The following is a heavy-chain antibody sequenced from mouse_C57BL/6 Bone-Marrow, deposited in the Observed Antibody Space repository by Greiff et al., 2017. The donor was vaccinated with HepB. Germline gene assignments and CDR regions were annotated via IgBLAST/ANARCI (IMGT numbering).Heavy chain of an antibody. CDR3: ARGNWDCFDY. CDR1: GFTFSSYA. J-gene: IGHJ2*01. Sequence: EVQRVESGGGLVKPGGSLKLSCAASGFTFSSYAMSWVRQTPEKRLEWVATISDGGSYTYYPDNVKGRFTISRDNAKNNLYLQMSHLKSEDTAMYYCARGNWDCFDYWGQGTTLTVSS. V-gene: IGHV5-4*01. CDR2: ISDGGSYT. D-gene: IGHD4-1*01.